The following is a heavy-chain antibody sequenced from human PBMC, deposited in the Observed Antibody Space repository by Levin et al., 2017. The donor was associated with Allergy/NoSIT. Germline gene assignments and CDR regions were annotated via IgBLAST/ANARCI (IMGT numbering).Heavy chain of an antibody. Sequence: GESLKISCAASGFTFSNYAMSWVRQAPGKGLEWVSAISGSGDSTYYADSVKGRFTISRDNSKNTLYLQMYSLRAEDTAVYYCAKGGRWSRLPGGFDPWGQGTLVTVSS. J-gene: IGHJ5*02. D-gene: IGHD5-12*01. CDR2: ISGSGDST. V-gene: IGHV3-23*01. CDR1: GFTFSNYA. CDR3: AKGGRWSRLPGGFDP.